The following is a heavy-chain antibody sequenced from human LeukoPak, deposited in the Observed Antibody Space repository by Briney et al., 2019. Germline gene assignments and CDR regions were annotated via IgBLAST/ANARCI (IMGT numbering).Heavy chain of an antibody. CDR2: ISGSGGST. V-gene: IGHV3-23*01. J-gene: IGHJ3*02. D-gene: IGHD5-18*01. CDR3: AKDQEDSYGNYPVVPNSNAFDI. Sequence: GRSLRLSCAASGFTFSSYAMSWVRQAPGKGLEWVSAISGSGGSTYYADSVKGRFTISRDNSKNTLYLQMNSLRAEDTAVYYCAKDQEDSYGNYPVVPNSNAFDIWGQGTMVTVSS. CDR1: GFTFSSYA.